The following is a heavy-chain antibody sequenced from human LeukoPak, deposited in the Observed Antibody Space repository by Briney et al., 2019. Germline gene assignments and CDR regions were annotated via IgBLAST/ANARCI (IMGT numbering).Heavy chain of an antibody. CDR3: ARDHLYCTSTSCPIDW. J-gene: IGHJ4*02. D-gene: IGHD2-2*01. Sequence: AGGSLRLSCAASGFTFSSYSMNWVRQAPGKGLEWVSSISTRSSYIYYTDSVKGRFTISRDNAKNPLYLEMNSLRAEDTAMYYCARDHLYCTSTSCPIDWWGQGTLVTVSS. V-gene: IGHV3-21*01. CDR2: ISTRSSYI. CDR1: GFTFSSYS.